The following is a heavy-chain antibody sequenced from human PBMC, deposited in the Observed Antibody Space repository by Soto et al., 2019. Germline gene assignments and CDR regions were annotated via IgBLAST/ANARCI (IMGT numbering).Heavy chain of an antibody. J-gene: IGHJ6*02. V-gene: IGHV3-23*01. Sequence: GGSLRLSCAASGFTFSSYAMSWVRQAPGKGLDWVSAISGSGGSTYYADSVKGRFTISRDNSKNTLYLQMNSLRAEDTAVYYCAKGVVPAARDYYYYYGMDVWGQGPTVTVYS. CDR1: GFTFSSYA. CDR3: AKGVVPAARDYYYYYGMDV. CDR2: ISGSGGST. D-gene: IGHD2-2*01.